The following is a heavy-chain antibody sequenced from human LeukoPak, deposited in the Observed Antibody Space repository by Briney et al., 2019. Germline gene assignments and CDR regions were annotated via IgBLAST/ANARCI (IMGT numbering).Heavy chain of an antibody. Sequence: SVKVSCKASGYTFTSYYMHWVRQAPGQGLEWMGGIIPILGTANYAQKFQGRVTITADESTSTAYMELSSLRSEDTAVYYCAARGDGGWNYDYWGQGTLVTVSS. CDR2: IIPILGTA. V-gene: IGHV1-69*13. J-gene: IGHJ4*02. D-gene: IGHD1-7*01. CDR3: AARGDGGWNYDY. CDR1: GYTFTSYY.